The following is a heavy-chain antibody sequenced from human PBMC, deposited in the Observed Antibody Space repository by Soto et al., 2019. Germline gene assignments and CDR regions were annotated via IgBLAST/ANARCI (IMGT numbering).Heavy chain of an antibody. J-gene: IGHJ6*02. D-gene: IGHD3-3*01. CDR1: GFTFSSYA. V-gene: IGHV3-23*01. CDR2: ISGSGGST. CDR3: AKVVMGSYDFWSGYPKPYYYYGMDV. Sequence: GSLRLSCAASGFTFSSYAMSWVRQAPGKGLEWVSAISGSGGSTYYADSVKGRFTISGDNSKNTLYLQMNSLRAEDTAVYYCAKVVMGSYDFWSGYPKPYYYYGMDVWGQGTTVTVSS.